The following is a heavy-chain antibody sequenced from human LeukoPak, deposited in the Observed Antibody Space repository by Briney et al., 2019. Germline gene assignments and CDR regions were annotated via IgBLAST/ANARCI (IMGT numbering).Heavy chain of an antibody. Sequence: SETLSLTCSVSGGSMSSYYWTWIRQPPGKGLEWIGFIHSSGSTHYTPPLNSRVTISLDTSKSQFSLKLGSVTAADTAVYFCVRGDLSCHGSGSYCAFDVWGQGTMVTVSA. V-gene: IGHV4-59*08. D-gene: IGHD3-10*01. J-gene: IGHJ3*01. CDR2: IHSSGST. CDR3: VRGDLSCHGSGSYCAFDV. CDR1: GGSMSSYY.